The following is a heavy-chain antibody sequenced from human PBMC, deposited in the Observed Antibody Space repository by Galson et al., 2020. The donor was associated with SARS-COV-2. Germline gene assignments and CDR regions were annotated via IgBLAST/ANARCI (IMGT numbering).Heavy chain of an antibody. CDR1: GFTFNTYW. CDR2: IKEDGSEK. J-gene: IGHJ6*02. D-gene: IGHD6-13*01. CDR3: ARDSLAAADNYYHYGLDV. V-gene: IGHV3-7*03. Sequence: GESLKISCAASGFTFNTYWMSWIRQAPGKGLEWVANIKEDGSEKYYMDSVKGRFTISRDNAKNSLYLQMNSLRAEDTALYFCARDSLAAADNYYHYGLDVWGQGTTVTVSS.